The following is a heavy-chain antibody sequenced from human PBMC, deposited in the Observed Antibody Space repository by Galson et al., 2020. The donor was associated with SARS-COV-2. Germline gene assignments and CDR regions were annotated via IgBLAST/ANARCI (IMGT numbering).Heavy chain of an antibody. CDR3: ARDSRSRSWFFDP. CDR1: GYTFTSYY. J-gene: IGHJ5*02. D-gene: IGHD6-13*01. V-gene: IGHV1-46*01. Sequence: ASVKVSCKASGYTFTSYYIHWVRQAPGQGLEWLGIINASGGSSTYAQKFQGRVTMTSDTSTSTVYMELSSLRSDDTAVYYCARDSRSRSWFFDPWGQGTLVTVSS. CDR2: INASGGSS.